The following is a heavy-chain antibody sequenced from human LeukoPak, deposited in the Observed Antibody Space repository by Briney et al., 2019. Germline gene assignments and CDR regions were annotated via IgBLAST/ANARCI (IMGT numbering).Heavy chain of an antibody. CDR2: INHSGST. CDR3: ARRISMVRGPRKWFDP. Sequence: SETLSLTCTVSGGSISSYYWSWIRQPPGKGLEWIGEINHSGSTNYNPSLKSRVTISVDTSKNQFSLKLSSVTAADTAVYYCARRISMVRGPRKWFDPWGQGTLVTVSS. J-gene: IGHJ5*02. CDR1: GGSISSYY. V-gene: IGHV4-34*01. D-gene: IGHD3-10*01.